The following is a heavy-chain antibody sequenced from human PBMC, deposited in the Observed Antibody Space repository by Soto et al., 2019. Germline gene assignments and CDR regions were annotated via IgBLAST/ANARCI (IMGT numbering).Heavy chain of an antibody. CDR1: VDSVSSNSAA. V-gene: IGHV6-1*01. CDR3: ARDGSSSGEEFDY. D-gene: IGHD6-6*01. Sequence: SQTLSLTCAISVDSVSSNSAAWDLVSQSPSRGLEWLGRTYYRSKWYYDYAVSVKSRITINTDTSKNQFSLQLNSVTPEDTAVYYCARDGSSSGEEFDYWGKGTLITVSS. J-gene: IGHJ4*02. CDR2: TYYRSKWYY.